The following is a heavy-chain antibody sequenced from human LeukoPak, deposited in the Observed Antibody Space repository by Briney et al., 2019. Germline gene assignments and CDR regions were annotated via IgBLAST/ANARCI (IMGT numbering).Heavy chain of an antibody. CDR1: GFTFGSYW. V-gene: IGHV3-7*01. D-gene: IGHD3-10*01. CDR2: IKQDGSEK. Sequence: GGSLRLPCAASGFTFGSYWMSWVRQAPGKGLEWVANIKQDGSEKYYVDSVKGRFTISRDNAKNSLYLQMNSLRAEDTAVYYCARDLVLLWFGEFSAPFDYWGQGTLVTVSS. CDR3: ARDLVLLWFGEFSAPFDY. J-gene: IGHJ4*02.